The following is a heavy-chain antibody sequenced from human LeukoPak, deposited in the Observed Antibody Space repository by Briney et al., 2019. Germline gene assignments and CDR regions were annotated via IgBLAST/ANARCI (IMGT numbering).Heavy chain of an antibody. CDR2: IRGSDDST. CDR1: GFTFSSYA. D-gene: IGHD6-13*01. J-gene: IGHJ4*02. Sequence: GGSLRLSCAASGFTFSSYAMTWVRQAPGKGLEWVSTIRGSDDSTYYADSVKGRFTISGDNSKNTLYLQMNSLRAEDTAIYYCAKDTGPAAGITADYWGQGTLVTVSS. CDR3: AKDTGPAAGITADY. V-gene: IGHV3-23*01.